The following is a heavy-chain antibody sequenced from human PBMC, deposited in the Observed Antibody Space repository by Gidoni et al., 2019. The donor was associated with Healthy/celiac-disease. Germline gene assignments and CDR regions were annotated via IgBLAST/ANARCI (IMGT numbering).Heavy chain of an antibody. CDR1: GYTPAALS. D-gene: IGHD1-26*01. CDR2: FDPEDGET. J-gene: IGHJ3*02. CDR3: ATGPRLTVHGGSYRWNDAFDI. V-gene: IGHV1-24*01. Sequence: QVQLGQSGAELEQPGASVKVSCKVSGYTPAALSTHWRRQAPGKGLEWMGGFDPEDGETIYAQKCQGRVTMTEDTSTDTAYMELSSLRSEDTAVYYCATGPRLTVHGGSYRWNDAFDIWGQGTMVTVSS.